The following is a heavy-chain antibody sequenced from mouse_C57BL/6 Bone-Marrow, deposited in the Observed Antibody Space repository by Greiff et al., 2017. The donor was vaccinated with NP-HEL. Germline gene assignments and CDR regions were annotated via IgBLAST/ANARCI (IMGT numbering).Heavy chain of an antibody. J-gene: IGHJ3*01. CDR3: AREGCYFGSDPFAY. CDR1: GFSLTSYG. V-gene: IGHV2-2*01. D-gene: IGHD1-1*01. Sequence: VNLVESGPGLVQPSQSLSIPCTVSGFSLTSYGVHWVRQSPGKGLEWLGVIWSGGSTDYNAAFISRLSISKDNSKSKVFFKMNSPPADDTALYYCAREGCYFGSDPFAYWGQGTLVTVSA. CDR2: IWSGGST.